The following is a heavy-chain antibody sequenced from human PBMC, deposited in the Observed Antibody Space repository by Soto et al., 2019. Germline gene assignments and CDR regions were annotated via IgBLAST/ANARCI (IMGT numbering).Heavy chain of an antibody. CDR3: ARGDILTGYFVDY. D-gene: IGHD3-9*01. J-gene: IGHJ4*02. CDR2: IYYSGST. V-gene: IGHV4-31*03. Sequence: QVQLQESGPGLVKPSQTLSLTCTVSGGSISSGGYYWSWIRQHPGKGLEWIGYIYYSGSTYYNPSLKRRVTISVDTSKNQFSLKLSSVTAADTAVYYCARGDILTGYFVDYWGQGTLVTVSS. CDR1: GGSISSGGYY.